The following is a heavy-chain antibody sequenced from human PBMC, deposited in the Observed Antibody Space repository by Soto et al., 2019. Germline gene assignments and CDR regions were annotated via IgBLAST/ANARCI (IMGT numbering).Heavy chain of an antibody. CDR1: GFTFSSYA. V-gene: IGHV3-23*01. CDR3: ANLCSGGSCYRLS. Sequence: GVSLRLSCVASGFTFSSYAMSWVRQTPGKGLEWVSTISDSGGSTNYADSVKGRFSISRDNSRNTLYLQMNSLRAGDTAVYYCANLCSGGSCYRLSWCQGIRVTVSS. D-gene: IGHD2-15*01. CDR2: ISDSGGST. J-gene: IGHJ4*02.